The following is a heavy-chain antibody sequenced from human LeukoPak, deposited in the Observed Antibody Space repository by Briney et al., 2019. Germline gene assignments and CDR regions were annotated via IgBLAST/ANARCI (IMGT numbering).Heavy chain of an antibody. V-gene: IGHV3-49*04. J-gene: IGHJ4*02. D-gene: IGHD5-18*01. Sequence: PGRSLTLSCTVSGFTFGGYAMSWVRQAPGKGLEWVGLIRSKAFGGTPQYPASVKSRFTISRDESKSIAYLQMNSLKTEDTAVYYCTRGPDLDTVLGRGLMFTVLFDFWGQGALVTVSS. CDR1: GFTFGGYA. CDR3: TRGPDLDTVLGRGLMFTVLFDF. CDR2: IRSKAFGGTP.